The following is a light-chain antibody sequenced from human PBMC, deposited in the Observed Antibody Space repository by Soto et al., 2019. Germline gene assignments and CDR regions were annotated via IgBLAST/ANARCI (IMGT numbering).Light chain of an antibody. CDR1: SFNIGSNT. J-gene: IGLJ1*01. V-gene: IGLV1-44*01. CDR2: TNN. CDR3: QSYDRSLRAYV. Sequence: QSVLTQPPSASGTPGQRVIISCSGSSFNIGSNTVNWYQHLPGTAPKLLIHTNNQWPSGVPDRFSGSKSGTSASLAITGLQAEDEAEYYCQSYDRSLRAYVFGTGTKVTVL.